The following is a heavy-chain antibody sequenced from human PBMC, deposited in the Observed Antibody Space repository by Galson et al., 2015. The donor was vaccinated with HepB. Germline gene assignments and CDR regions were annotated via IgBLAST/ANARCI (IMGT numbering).Heavy chain of an antibody. CDR3: GGGYFGYYYGMDV. D-gene: IGHD3-9*01. CDR2: INHSGST. CDR1: GGSFSGYY. V-gene: IGHV4-34*01. J-gene: IGHJ6*02. Sequence: ETLSLTCAVYGGSFSGYYWSWIRQPPGKGLEWIGEINHSGSTNYNPSLKSRVTISVDTSKNQFSLKLSSVTAADTAVYYCGGGYFGYYYGMDVWGQGTTVTVSS.